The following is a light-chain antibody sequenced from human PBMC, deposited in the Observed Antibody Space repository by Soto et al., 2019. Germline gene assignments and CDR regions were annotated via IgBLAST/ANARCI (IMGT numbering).Light chain of an antibody. CDR1: QGIRSD. CDR2: GAS. Sequence: AIQMAQSPSSLSASVGDRVTITCRASQGIRSDLGWYQQKPGKAPKLLIYGASTLQSGVPSRFRGSGSGTYFTLTLSSLQPEDCATYYCLQDYNYPRPFGQGTKVEIK. J-gene: IGKJ1*01. V-gene: IGKV1-6*01. CDR3: LQDYNYPRP.